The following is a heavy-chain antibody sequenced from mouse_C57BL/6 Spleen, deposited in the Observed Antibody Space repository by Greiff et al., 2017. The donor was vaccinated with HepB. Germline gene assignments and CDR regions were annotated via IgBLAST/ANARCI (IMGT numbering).Heavy chain of an antibody. CDR1: GYTFTSYW. CDR2: IDPSDSYT. V-gene: IGHV1-69*01. Sequence: QVQLKQPGAELVMPGASVKLSCKASGYTFTSYWMHWVKQRPGQGLEWIGEIDPSDSYTNYNQKFKGKSTFTVDKSSSTAYMQLSSLTSEDSAVYYCARGDYGSSYEDYWGQGTTLTVSS. CDR3: ARGDYGSSYEDY. D-gene: IGHD1-1*01. J-gene: IGHJ2*01.